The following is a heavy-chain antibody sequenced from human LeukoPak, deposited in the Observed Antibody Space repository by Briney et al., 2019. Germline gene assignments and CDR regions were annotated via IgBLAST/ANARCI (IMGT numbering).Heavy chain of an antibody. V-gene: IGHV1-69*05. CDR2: IIPIFGTA. D-gene: IGHD3-22*01. CDR1: GGTFSSYA. CDR3: ARVADDSSGYYYFDN. J-gene: IGHJ4*02. Sequence: SVKVTSKASGGTFSSYAISWVRQAPGQGLEWMGGIIPIFGTANYAQIFQGRVTITTDESTRTAYMELSSLRSEDTAVYYCARVADDSSGYYYFDNWGQGTLVTVSS.